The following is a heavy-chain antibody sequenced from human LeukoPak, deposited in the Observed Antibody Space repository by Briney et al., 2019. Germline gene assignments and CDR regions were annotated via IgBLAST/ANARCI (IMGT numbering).Heavy chain of an antibody. J-gene: IGHJ4*02. CDR2: MNPSGGTT. V-gene: IGHV1-46*01. D-gene: IGHD3-16*02. CDR3: ARGIGRLRLGQLSLAFDY. CDR1: GYTFTSYH. Sequence: ASVKVSCKASGYTFTSYHMHWGRQAPGQGLGWMGIMNPSGGTTNYAQEFQGRVAITRDTSSSTAYMQMSSLRSADRPVYYCARGIGRLRLGQLSLAFDYWGQGILVTVSS.